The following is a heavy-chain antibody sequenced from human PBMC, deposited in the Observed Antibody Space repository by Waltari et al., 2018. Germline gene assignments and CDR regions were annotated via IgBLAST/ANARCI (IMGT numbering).Heavy chain of an antibody. V-gene: IGHV5-51*01. CDR2: IYPGDSET. J-gene: IGHJ4*02. D-gene: IGHD3-22*01. Sequence: EVQLVQSGAEVKKPGESLKISCKGSGYSFTSYWIGWLRQMPGKGLGWMGIIYPGDSETRYSPSFQGQVTISADKSISTAYLQWSSLKASDTAMYYCARPKGRYYYDSSGFDYWGQGTLVTVSS. CDR3: ARPKGRYYYDSSGFDY. CDR1: GYSFTSYW.